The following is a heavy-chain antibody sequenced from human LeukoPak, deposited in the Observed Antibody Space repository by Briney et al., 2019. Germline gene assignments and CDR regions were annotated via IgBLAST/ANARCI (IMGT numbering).Heavy chain of an antibody. CDR1: GGSFSGYY. D-gene: IGHD3-22*01. CDR2: INHSGST. Sequence: PSETLSLTCAVYGGSFSGYYWSWIRQPPGKGLEWIGEINHSGSTNYNPSLKSRVTISVDTSKNQFSLKLSSVTAADTAVYYCAREGDYYDSSGYYAYFDYWGQGTLVTVSS. V-gene: IGHV4-34*01. CDR3: AREGDYYDSSGYYAYFDY. J-gene: IGHJ4*02.